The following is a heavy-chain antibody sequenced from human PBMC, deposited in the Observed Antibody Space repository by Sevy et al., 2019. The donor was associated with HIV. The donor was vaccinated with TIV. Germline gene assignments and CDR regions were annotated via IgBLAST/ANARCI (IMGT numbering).Heavy chain of an antibody. J-gene: IGHJ4*02. CDR3: ARDLPPSATTVAHFDY. CDR2: ITNSGSSI. D-gene: IGHD4-17*01. CDR1: GFTFSSYE. Sequence: GGSLRLSCTASGFTFSSYEMNWVRQAPGKGLEWDSYITNSGSSIYCSDSVRGRFTVSRDNAKNSLYLQMKSLRAEDTAVYYCARDLPPSATTVAHFDYWGRGTLVTVSS. V-gene: IGHV3-48*03.